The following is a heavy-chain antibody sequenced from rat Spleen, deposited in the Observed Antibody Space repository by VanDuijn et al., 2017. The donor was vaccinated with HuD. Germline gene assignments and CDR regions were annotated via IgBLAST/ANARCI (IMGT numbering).Heavy chain of an antibody. CDR1: GFTYSNYV. CDR3: VRQDTSGYSNWFTY. J-gene: IGHJ3*01. CDR2: ISTGGST. V-gene: IGHV5-25*01. Sequence: EVQLVESGGGLVQPGRSLKLSCAASGFTYSNYVMAWFRQAPTKGLEWVASISTGGSTYYPDSVKGRFTISRDNAKSTLYFLMDSLRSEDTATYYCVRQDTSGYSNWFTYWGQGTLVTVSS. D-gene: IGHD4-3*01.